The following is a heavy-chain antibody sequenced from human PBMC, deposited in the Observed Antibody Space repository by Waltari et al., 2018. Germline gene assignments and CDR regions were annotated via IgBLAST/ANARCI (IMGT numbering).Heavy chain of an antibody. J-gene: IGHJ4*02. D-gene: IGHD6-13*01. CDR1: GFTFSAYY. CDR2: ISSSGSTI. CDR3: ARDQLGIAAAGTGPFDY. Sequence: VQLLESGGGLVQPGRSLRLSCAASGFTFSAYYMSWIRQAPGKGLEWVSYISSSGSTIYYADSVKGRFTISRDNAKNSLYLQMNSLRAEDTAVYYCARDQLGIAAAGTGPFDYWGQGTLVTVSS. V-gene: IGHV3-11*01.